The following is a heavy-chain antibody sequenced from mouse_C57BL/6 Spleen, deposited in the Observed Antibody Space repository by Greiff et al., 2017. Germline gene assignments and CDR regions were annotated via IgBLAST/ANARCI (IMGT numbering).Heavy chain of an antibody. CDR3: TKERSPDAMDY. CDR1: GYTFTDYY. J-gene: IGHJ4*01. V-gene: IGHV1-15*01. CDR2: IDPETGGT. Sequence: QVQLQQSGAELVRPGASVKLSCKASGYTFTDYYINWVKQTPVHGLEWIGAIDPETGGTAYNQKFKGKAILTADKSSSTAYMELRSLTSEDSAVYYCTKERSPDAMDYWGQGTSVTVSS.